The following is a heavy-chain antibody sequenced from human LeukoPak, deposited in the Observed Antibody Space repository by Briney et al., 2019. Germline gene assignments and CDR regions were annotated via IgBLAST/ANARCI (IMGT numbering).Heavy chain of an antibody. Sequence: SVKVSCKASGGTFSSYDISWVRQAPGQGLEWMGGIIPIFGTANYAQKFQGRVTITADKSTSTAYMELSSLRSEDTAVYYCARGRYSSSWYYFDYWGQGTLVTVSS. J-gene: IGHJ4*02. V-gene: IGHV1-69*06. CDR3: ARGRYSSSWYYFDY. D-gene: IGHD6-13*01. CDR1: GGTFSSYD. CDR2: IIPIFGTA.